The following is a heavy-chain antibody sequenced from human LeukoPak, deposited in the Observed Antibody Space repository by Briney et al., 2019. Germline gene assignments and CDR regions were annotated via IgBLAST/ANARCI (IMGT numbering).Heavy chain of an antibody. V-gene: IGHV3-30*02. CDR3: AKESGKFDY. CDR1: GFTFSNYG. J-gene: IGHJ4*02. Sequence: GGSLRLSCAASGFTFSNYGIHWVRQAPGKGLEWVALIWYDGSNKFYADSVKGRFTISRDNSKNTLYLQMNSLRSEDTAMYYCAKESGKFDYWGQGTLVAVSS. CDR2: IWYDGSNK.